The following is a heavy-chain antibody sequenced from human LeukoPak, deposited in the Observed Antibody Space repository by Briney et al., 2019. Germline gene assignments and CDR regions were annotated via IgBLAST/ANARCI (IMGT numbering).Heavy chain of an antibody. V-gene: IGHV4-30-4*01. J-gene: IGHJ5*02. D-gene: IGHD4-17*01. Sequence: SQTLSLTCTVSGGSISSGDYYWSWIRQPPGKGLGWIGYIYYSGSTYYNPSLKSRVTISVDTSKNQFSLKLSSVTAADTAVYYCARETLTTSRWFDPWGQGTLVTVSS. CDR3: ARETLTTSRWFDP. CDR2: IYYSGST. CDR1: GGSISSGDYY.